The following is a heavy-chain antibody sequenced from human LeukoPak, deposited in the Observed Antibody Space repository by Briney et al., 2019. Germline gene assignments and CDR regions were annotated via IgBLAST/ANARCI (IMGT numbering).Heavy chain of an antibody. V-gene: IGHV3-21*01. CDR2: ISSSSSYI. CDR3: ARGVGGIAAAGIYAFDI. Sequence: GGSLRLSCAASGFTFSSYGMNWVRQAPGKGLEWVSSISSSSSYIYYADSVKGRFTISRDNAKNSLYLQMNSLRAEDTAVYYCARGVGGIAAAGIYAFDIWGQGTMVTVSS. CDR1: GFTFSSYG. J-gene: IGHJ3*02. D-gene: IGHD6-13*01.